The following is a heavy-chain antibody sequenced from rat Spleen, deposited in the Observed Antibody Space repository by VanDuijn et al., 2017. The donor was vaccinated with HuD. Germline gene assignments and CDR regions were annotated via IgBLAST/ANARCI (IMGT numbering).Heavy chain of an antibody. V-gene: IGHV2-30*01. CDR3: TRDKTYYFDY. CDR2: IWAGGTT. J-gene: IGHJ2*01. Sequence: QVQLKESGPGLVQPAQTLSLTCTVTGFSLTSYNVHWVRQPPGKGLEWMGTIWAGGTTNYNSAVQSRLSISRDTSKSQLFLKMNSLQTDDTAVYYCTRDKTYYFDYWGQGVMVTVSS. CDR1: GFSLTSYN.